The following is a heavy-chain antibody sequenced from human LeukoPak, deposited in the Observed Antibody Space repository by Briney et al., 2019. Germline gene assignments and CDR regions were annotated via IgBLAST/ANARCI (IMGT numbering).Heavy chain of an antibody. J-gene: IGHJ4*02. CDR1: GGSISSYY. Sequence: PSETLSLTCTVSGGSISSYYWSWIRQPPGKGLEWIGYIYYSGSTNYNPSLKSRVTISVDRSKNQFSLKLSSVTAADTAVYYCARDKSSGWYEYWGQGTLVTVSS. CDR2: IYYSGST. D-gene: IGHD6-19*01. CDR3: ARDKSSGWYEY. V-gene: IGHV4-59*12.